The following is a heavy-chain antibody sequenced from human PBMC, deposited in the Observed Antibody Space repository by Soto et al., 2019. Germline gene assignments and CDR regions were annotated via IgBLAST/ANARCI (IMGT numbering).Heavy chain of an antibody. CDR3: ARRYCSSTSCLAGFDP. J-gene: IGHJ5*02. CDR1: GSSFSGEH. Sequence: PSETLSLTCPVYGSSFSGEHCSWIRQPPGKGLEWVGEINHRGRTNYNPSLKSRVTISVDTSKKQISLKLNSVTAAATAVYYCARRYCSSTSCLAGFDPWGRGTLVTVSS. V-gene: IGHV4-34*01. CDR2: INHRGRT. D-gene: IGHD2-2*01.